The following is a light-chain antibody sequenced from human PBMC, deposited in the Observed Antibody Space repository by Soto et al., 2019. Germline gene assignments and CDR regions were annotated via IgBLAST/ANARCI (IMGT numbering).Light chain of an antibody. Sequence: IQRTHLPSSGPPSLGARVTTLFRASRGFSSGLAWYQQKPGKALKLRIYAASSLQSGVPSRFSGSGSGTDFTLTISSLQPEDFATYYCQQANSFPLTFGGGTKVEIK. V-gene: IGKV1-12*01. CDR2: AAS. J-gene: IGKJ4*01. CDR3: QQANSFPLT. CDR1: RGFSSG.